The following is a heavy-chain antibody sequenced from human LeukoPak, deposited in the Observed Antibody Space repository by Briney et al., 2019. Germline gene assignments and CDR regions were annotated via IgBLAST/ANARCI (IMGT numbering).Heavy chain of an antibody. J-gene: IGHJ5*02. Sequence: ASVKVSCKASGYTFTGYYMHWVRQAPGQGLEWMGWINPNSGGTNYAQKFQGRVTMTRDTSISTAYMELSRLRSDDTAVYYCARDRYCSSTSCYAGNWFDPWGQGTPVTVSS. CDR2: INPNSGGT. CDR1: GYTFTGYY. CDR3: ARDRYCSSTSCYAGNWFDP. D-gene: IGHD2-2*01. V-gene: IGHV1-2*02.